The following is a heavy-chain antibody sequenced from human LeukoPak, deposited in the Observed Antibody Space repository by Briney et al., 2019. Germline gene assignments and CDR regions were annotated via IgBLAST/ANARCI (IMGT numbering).Heavy chain of an antibody. CDR3: ARHQYYYDSSGFDC. Sequence: HGESLKISCKGSGYRFTSYWIGWVRQLPGKGLEWMGIIYPGDSDTSYSPSFQGQVTISADKSISTAYLQWSSLKASDTAMYYCARHQYYYDSSGFDCWGQGTLVTVSS. CDR1: GYRFTSYW. J-gene: IGHJ5*01. CDR2: IYPGDSDT. D-gene: IGHD3-22*01. V-gene: IGHV5-51*01.